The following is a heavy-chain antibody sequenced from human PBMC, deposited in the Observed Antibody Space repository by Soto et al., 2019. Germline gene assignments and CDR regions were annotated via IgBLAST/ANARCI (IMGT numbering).Heavy chain of an antibody. CDR2: IYPGDSDT. D-gene: IGHD6-6*01. J-gene: IGHJ6*02. CDR1: GYSFTSYW. V-gene: IGHV5-51*01. Sequence: GESLKISCKGSGYSFTSYWIGWVRQMPGKGLEWMGIIYPGDSDTRYSPSFQGQVTISADKSISTAYLQWSSLKASDTAMYYCARLRGGASSAQPYGMDVWGQGTTVTVSS. CDR3: ARLRGGASSAQPYGMDV.